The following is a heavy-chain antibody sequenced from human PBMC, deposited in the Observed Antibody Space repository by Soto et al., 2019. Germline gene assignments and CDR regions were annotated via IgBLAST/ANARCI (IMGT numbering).Heavy chain of an antibody. CDR1: GFIVSNNY. V-gene: IGHV3-66*04. J-gene: IGHJ4*02. Sequence: PGGSLRLSCAASGFIVSNNYMSWVRQAPGKGLERASVIYSGGSTYYADSVKGRYTISKDNSKNTLYHQMNSLRAEDTAVYYCARHGYNYGGGYFDYWGQGTLVTVSS. CDR3: ARHGYNYGGGYFDY. CDR2: IYSGGST. D-gene: IGHD5-18*01.